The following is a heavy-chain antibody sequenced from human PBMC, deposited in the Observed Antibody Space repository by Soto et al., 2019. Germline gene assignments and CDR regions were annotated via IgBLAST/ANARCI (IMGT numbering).Heavy chain of an antibody. CDR2: IYYSGST. J-gene: IGHJ6*02. D-gene: IGHD6-13*01. Sequence: LSLTCTVSGGSISSGGYYWSWIRQHPGKGLEWIGYIYYSGSTYYNPSLKSRVTISVDTSKNQFSLKLSSVTAADTAVYYCARDTIAAAGTHYYGMDVWGQGTTVTVSS. CDR3: ARDTIAAAGTHYYGMDV. V-gene: IGHV4-31*03. CDR1: GGSISSGGYY.